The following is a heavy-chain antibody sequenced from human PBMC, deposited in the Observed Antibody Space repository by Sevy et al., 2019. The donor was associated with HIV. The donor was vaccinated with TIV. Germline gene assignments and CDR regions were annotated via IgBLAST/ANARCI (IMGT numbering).Heavy chain of an antibody. D-gene: IGHD1-26*01. V-gene: IGHV3-30*02. J-gene: IGHJ3*01. CDR2: IGYDGTNE. CDR1: GFTFSSYG. Sequence: GGSLRLSCEASGFTFSSYGMHWVRQAPGKGLEWVAFIGYDGTNEYHADSVKGRFTISRDNSKNTLYLQMKGLREEDTAVFYCATKVGMDAFDLWGQGTKVTVSS. CDR3: ATKVGMDAFDL.